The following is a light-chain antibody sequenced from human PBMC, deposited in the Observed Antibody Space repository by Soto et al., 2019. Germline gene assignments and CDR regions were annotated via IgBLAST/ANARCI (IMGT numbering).Light chain of an antibody. CDR3: QQYNSWPWT. CDR1: QSVSNN. Sequence: VLPQSPGTLSLSPGERPTLSCRASQSVSNNLAWYQQKPGQAPRLLIYGASSRATGIPARFSGSGSGTDFTLTISSLEPEDFAVYYCQQYNSWPWTFGQGTKVDIK. CDR2: GAS. J-gene: IGKJ1*01. V-gene: IGKV3-15*01.